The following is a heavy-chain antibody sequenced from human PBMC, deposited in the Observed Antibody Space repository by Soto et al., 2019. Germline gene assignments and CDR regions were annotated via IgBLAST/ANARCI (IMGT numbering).Heavy chain of an antibody. CDR1: GYTFTSYD. D-gene: IGHD6-13*01. CDR2: MNPNSGNT. J-gene: IGHJ6*03. CDR3: ARGPGSWYYYYMDV. V-gene: IGHV1-8*01. Sequence: ASVKVSCKASGYTFTSYDINWVRQATGQGLEWMGWMNPNSGNTGYAQKFQGRVTMTRNTSISTAHMELSSLRSEDTAVYYCARGPGSWYYYYMDVWGKGTTVTVSS.